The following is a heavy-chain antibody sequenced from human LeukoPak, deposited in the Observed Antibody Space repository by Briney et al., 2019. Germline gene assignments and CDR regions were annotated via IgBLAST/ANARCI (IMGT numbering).Heavy chain of an antibody. D-gene: IGHD6-13*01. V-gene: IGHV3-23*01. CDR2: ISGSGGST. CDR1: GFTFSSYA. CDR3: AKDWGQLVTHVKYGMDV. J-gene: IGHJ6*02. Sequence: PGGSLRLSCAASGFTFSSYAMSWVRQAPGKGLDWVSAISGSGGSTYYADSVKGRFTISRDNSKNTLYLQMNSLRAEDTAVYYCAKDWGQLVTHVKYGMDVWGQGTTVTVSS.